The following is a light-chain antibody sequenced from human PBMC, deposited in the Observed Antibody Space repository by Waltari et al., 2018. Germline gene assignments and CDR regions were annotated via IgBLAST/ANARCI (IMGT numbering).Light chain of an antibody. V-gene: IGKV3-15*01. CDR1: HRVSSS. CDR2: GAP. CDR3: QQFNNWPGT. Sequence: ELVLTQSPATLSVSPGDTATLSCRASHRVSSSLAWYQLTPGQAPRLLIYGAPTRATGIPCRFRGSGSGIEFTLTISSLQSEDFAVYYCQQFNNWPGTFGKGTKVEIK. J-gene: IGKJ1*01.